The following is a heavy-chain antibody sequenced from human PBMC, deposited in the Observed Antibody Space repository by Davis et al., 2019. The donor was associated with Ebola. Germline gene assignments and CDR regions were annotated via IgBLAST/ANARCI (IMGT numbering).Heavy chain of an antibody. D-gene: IGHD5-18*01. CDR3: AKNRREYSQPIDY. V-gene: IGHV3-23*01. Sequence: DSVKGRFTISRDNSKNTLYLQMNSLRAEDTAVYYCAKNRREYSQPIDYWGQGTLVTVSS. J-gene: IGHJ4*02.